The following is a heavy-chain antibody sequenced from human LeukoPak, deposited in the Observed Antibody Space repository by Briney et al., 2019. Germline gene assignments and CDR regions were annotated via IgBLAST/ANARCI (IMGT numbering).Heavy chain of an antibody. Sequence: PSETLSLTCSVSDDSITMYYWSWIRQPPGKGLEWIGYIYYSGSTNYNPSLKSRVTISVDTSKNQFSLKLSSVTAADTAVYYCARDPHWGQGTLVTVSS. CDR1: DDSITMYY. CDR2: IYYSGST. J-gene: IGHJ4*02. V-gene: IGHV4-59*01. CDR3: ARDPH.